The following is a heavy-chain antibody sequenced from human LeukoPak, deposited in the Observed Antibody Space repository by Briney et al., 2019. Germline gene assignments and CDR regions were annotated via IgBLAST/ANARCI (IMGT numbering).Heavy chain of an antibody. Sequence: PSETLSLTCAVSVGSISTYYWSWIRQPPGKGLEWTGYIHYRGSINYNPSLKSRVTILVDTSKNQFSLRLSSVTAADTAVYYCARGGLDSNGYWTAFDIWGQGTMVTVPS. CDR2: IHYRGSI. CDR3: ARGGLDSNGYWTAFDI. D-gene: IGHD3-22*01. CDR1: VGSISTYY. V-gene: IGHV4-59*01. J-gene: IGHJ3*02.